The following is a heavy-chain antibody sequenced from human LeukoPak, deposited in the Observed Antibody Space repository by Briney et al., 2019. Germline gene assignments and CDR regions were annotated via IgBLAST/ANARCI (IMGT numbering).Heavy chain of an antibody. CDR1: GYTFTGYY. CDR2: INPNSGGT. CDR3: ARVQGDCSGGSYYPYNRFDP. J-gene: IGHJ5*02. D-gene: IGHD2-15*01. Sequence: ASVKVSCKASGYTFTGYYMHWVRQAPGQGLEWMGWINPNSGGTNYAQKFQGRVTMTRDTSISTAYMEMSRLRSDDTAVYYCARVQGDCSGGSYYPYNRFDPWGQGTLVTVSS. V-gene: IGHV1-2*02.